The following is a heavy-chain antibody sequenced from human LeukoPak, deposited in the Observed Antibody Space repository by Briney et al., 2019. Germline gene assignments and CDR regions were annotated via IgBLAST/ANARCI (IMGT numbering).Heavy chain of an antibody. V-gene: IGHV3-23*01. CDR3: VKDLGDDYENAFDF. CDR2: VSGSGEST. D-gene: IGHD4-17*01. J-gene: IGHJ3*01. CDR1: GFTFSSYN. Sequence: GGSLRLSCAASGFTFSSYNMNWVRQAPGRGLEWVSSVSGSGESTFYAASVKRRFTISRDNSKNTVYLQMNSLRAEDTAPYYCVKDLGDDYENAFDFWGQGTLVTVSS.